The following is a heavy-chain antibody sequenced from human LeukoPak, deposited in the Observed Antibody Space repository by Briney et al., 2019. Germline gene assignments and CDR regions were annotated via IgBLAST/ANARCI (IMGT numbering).Heavy chain of an antibody. V-gene: IGHV3-53*01. CDR1: GFTVSSNY. D-gene: IGHD6-19*01. CDR2: IYSGGST. J-gene: IGHJ4*02. CDR3: ARDKIPPRLAVAGTGIFDY. Sequence: GGSLRLSCAASGFTVSSNYMSWVRQAPGKGLEWVSVIYSGGSTYYADSVKGRFTISRDNAKNSLYLRMNSLRAEDTAVYYCARDKIPPRLAVAGTGIFDYWGQGTLVTVSS.